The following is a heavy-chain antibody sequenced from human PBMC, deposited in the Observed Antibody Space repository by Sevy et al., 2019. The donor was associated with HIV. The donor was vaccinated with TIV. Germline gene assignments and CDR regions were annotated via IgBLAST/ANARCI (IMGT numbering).Heavy chain of an antibody. J-gene: IGHJ4*02. CDR1: GYTFTSYG. CDR3: ARRADGYNGLGYYFDY. V-gene: IGHV1-18*01. D-gene: IGHD5-12*01. CDR2: ISAYNGNT. Sequence: ASVKVSCKASGYTFTSYGISWVRQAPGQGLEWMGWISAYNGNTNYAQKLQGRVTMTTDTSTSTAYMELRGLRSDDTAVYYCARRADGYNGLGYYFDYWGQGTLVTVSS.